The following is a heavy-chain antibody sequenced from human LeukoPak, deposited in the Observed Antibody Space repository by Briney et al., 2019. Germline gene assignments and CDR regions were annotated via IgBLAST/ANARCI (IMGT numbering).Heavy chain of an antibody. Sequence: ASVKVSCKASGYTFTSYAMHWVRQAPGQRLEWMGWINAGNGNTKYSQKFQGRVTITRDTFASTAYMELSSLRSEDTAVYYCARSRITIFGVVIRNWFEPWGQGTLVTVSS. D-gene: IGHD3-3*01. J-gene: IGHJ5*02. CDR1: GYTFTSYA. CDR2: INAGNGNT. V-gene: IGHV1-3*01. CDR3: ARSRITIFGVVIRNWFEP.